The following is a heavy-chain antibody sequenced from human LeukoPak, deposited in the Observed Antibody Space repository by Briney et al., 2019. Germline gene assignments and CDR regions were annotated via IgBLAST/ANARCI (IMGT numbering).Heavy chain of an antibody. V-gene: IGHV3-15*01. CDR3: TTVNPYYYYGMDV. J-gene: IGHJ6*02. D-gene: IGHD1-14*01. CDR1: GFTFSNAW. Sequence: GGSLRLSCAASGFTFSNAWMSWVRQAPGKGLEWVGRIKSKTDGGTTDYAAPVKGRFTISRDDSKNTLYLQMNSLKTEDTAVYYCTTVNPYYYYGMDVWGQGTTVTVSS. CDR2: IKSKTDGGTT.